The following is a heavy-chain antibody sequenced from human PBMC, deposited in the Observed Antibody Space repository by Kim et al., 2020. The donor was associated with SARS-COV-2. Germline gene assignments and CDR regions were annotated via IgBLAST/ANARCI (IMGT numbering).Heavy chain of an antibody. Sequence: SVRGRLPISRDKSKDSLYLQMNSLRAEDTAVYYCARDETLGVRGVLYFDDWGQGTLVTVSS. J-gene: IGHJ4*02. CDR3: ARDETLGVRGVLYFDD. V-gene: IGHV3-21*01. D-gene: IGHD3-10*01.